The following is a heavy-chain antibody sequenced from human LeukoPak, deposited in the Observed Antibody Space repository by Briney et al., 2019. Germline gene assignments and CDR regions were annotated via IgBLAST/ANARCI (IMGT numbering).Heavy chain of an antibody. CDR2: IFYSGST. CDR3: AKSNGYGLVDI. Sequence: SETLSLTCTVSGGSISSYYWVWVRQPPGKGLEWIGNIFYSGSTYYSPPLKSRLTISLDTSRNQFSLRLNSVTAADTAVYYCAKSNGYGLVDIWGQGTMVTVSS. V-gene: IGHV4-59*04. J-gene: IGHJ3*02. CDR1: GGSISSYY. D-gene: IGHD3-10*01.